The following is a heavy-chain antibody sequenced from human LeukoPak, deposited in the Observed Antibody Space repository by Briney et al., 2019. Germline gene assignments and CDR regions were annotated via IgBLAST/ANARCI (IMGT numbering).Heavy chain of an antibody. CDR1: GFTFTSYC. J-gene: IGHJ4*02. CDR3: AKDLSH. V-gene: IGHV3-30*18. Sequence: TGGSLRLSCAASGFTFTSYCMTWVRQAPGKGLEWVAVISYDGSTKYYADSVKGRFTISRDNSKNTLYLQVNSLRAEDTAVYYCAKDLSHWGQGTLVTVSS. CDR2: ISYDGSTK.